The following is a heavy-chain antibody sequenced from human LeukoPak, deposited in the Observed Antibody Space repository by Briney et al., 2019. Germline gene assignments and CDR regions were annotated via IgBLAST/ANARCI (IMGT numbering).Heavy chain of an antibody. V-gene: IGHV4-59*01. Sequence: SETLSLTCTVSGGSISSYYWSWIRQPPGKGLEWIGYIYYSGSTNYNPSLKSRVTISVDTSKNQFSLKLSSVTAADTAVYYCARRQSGYSSGWSLDYWGQGTLVTVSS. CDR1: GGSISSYY. J-gene: IGHJ4*02. CDR2: IYYSGST. CDR3: ARRQSGYSSGWSLDY. D-gene: IGHD6-19*01.